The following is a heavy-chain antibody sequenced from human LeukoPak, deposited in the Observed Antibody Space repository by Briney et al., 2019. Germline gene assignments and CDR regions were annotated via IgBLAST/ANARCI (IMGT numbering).Heavy chain of an antibody. D-gene: IGHD3-22*01. V-gene: IGHV1-18*01. CDR2: ISAYNGNT. J-gene: IGHJ4*02. Sequence: ASVKASCKASGYTFTSYGISWVRQAPGQGLEWMGWISAYNGNTNYAQKLQGRVTMTTDTSTSTAYMELRSLRSDDTAVYYCARRSRRYYDSSGYYYDYYFDYWGQGTLVTVSS. CDR3: ARRSRRYYDSSGYYYDYYFDY. CDR1: GYTFTSYG.